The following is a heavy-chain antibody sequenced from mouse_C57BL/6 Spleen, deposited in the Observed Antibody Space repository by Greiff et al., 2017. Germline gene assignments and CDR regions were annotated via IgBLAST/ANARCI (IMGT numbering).Heavy chain of an antibody. CDR2: IDPSDSYT. J-gene: IGHJ3*01. CDR1: GYTFTSYW. Sequence: QVQLQQPGAELVKPGASVKLSCKASGYTFTSYWMQWVKQRPGQGLEWIGEIDPSDSYTNYNQKFKGKATLTVDTSSSTAYMQLSSLTSEDSAVYYCARLTSPYYGKPVAYWGQGTLVTVSA. V-gene: IGHV1-50*01. D-gene: IGHD2-10*01. CDR3: ARLTSPYYGKPVAY.